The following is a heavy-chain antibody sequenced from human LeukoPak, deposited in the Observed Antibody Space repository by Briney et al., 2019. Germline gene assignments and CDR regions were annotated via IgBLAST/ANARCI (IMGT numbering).Heavy chain of an antibody. V-gene: IGHV1-46*01. CDR1: GYTFTSYY. Sequence: GASVKVSCKASGYTFTSYYMHWVRQAPGQGLEWMGIINPSGGSTSYAQKFQGRVTMTRDISTSTVYMELSSLRSEDTAVYYCARDAPGVAPYDFWSGDQYYYMDVWGKGTTVTVSS. CDR2: INPSGGST. CDR3: ARDAPGVAPYDFWSGDQYYYMDV. D-gene: IGHD3-3*01. J-gene: IGHJ6*03.